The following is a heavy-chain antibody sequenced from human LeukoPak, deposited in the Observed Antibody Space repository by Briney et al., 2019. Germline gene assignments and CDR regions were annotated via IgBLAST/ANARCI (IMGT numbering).Heavy chain of an antibody. V-gene: IGHV3-48*03. J-gene: IGHJ5*02. CDR1: GFTFSSYE. Sequence: PGGSLRLSCAASGFTFSSYEMNWVRQAPGKGLEWVSYISSSGSTIYYADSVKGRFTISRDNAKNSLYLQMNSLRAEETAVYYCARKRLNSYSSSWYWFDPWGQGTLVTGSS. CDR2: ISSSGSTI. CDR3: ARKRLNSYSSSWYWFDP. D-gene: IGHD6-13*01.